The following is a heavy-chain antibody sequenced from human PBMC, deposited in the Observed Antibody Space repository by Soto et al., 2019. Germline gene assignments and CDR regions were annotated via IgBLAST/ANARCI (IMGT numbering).Heavy chain of an antibody. CDR2: IGGNTESGTT. J-gene: IGHJ4*03. CDR1: GFTFSKAF. V-gene: IGHV3-15*04. D-gene: IGHD5-12*01. CDR3: PVSGGYINSQRWCDP. Sequence: DVLLVESGGGLVEPGGSLRLSCAASGFTFSKAFLSWVRQAPGKGLEWVGQIGGNTESGTTKYPAPVRGRFTISRDESKTTMYLQMNSLKIEDTAVYYWPVSGGYINSQRWCDPWGEGTPVIVSS.